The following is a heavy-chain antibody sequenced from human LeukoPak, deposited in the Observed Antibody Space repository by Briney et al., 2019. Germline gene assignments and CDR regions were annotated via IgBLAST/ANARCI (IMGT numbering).Heavy chain of an antibody. CDR3: ARQDGGRGGAFDY. CDR2: IYYSGST. J-gene: IGHJ4*02. Sequence: SETLSLTCTVSGGSISSYYWSWIRQPPGKGLEWIGYIYYSGSTNYNPSLKSRVTISVDTSKNQFSLKLSSVTAADTAVYYCARQDGGRGGAFDYWGQGTLVTVSS. D-gene: IGHD1-26*01. CDR1: GGSISSYY. V-gene: IGHV4-59*08.